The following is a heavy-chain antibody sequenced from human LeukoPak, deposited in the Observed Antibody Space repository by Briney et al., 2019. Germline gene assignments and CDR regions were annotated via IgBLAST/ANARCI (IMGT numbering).Heavy chain of an antibody. V-gene: IGHV4-59*08. CDR3: ARTTEYYDFWSGSCWFDP. CDR2: IYYSGST. J-gene: IGHJ5*02. CDR1: GGSISSYY. D-gene: IGHD3-3*01. Sequence: PSETLSLTCTVSGGSISSYYWSWIRQPPGKGLEWIGYIYYSGSTNYNPSLKSRVTISVDTSKDQSSLKLSSVTAADTAVYYCARTTEYYDFWSGSCWFDPWGQGTLVTVSS.